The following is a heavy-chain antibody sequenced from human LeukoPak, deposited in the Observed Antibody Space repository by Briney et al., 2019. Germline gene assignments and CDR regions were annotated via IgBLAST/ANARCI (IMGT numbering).Heavy chain of an antibody. V-gene: IGHV3-23*01. J-gene: IGHJ4*02. CDR2: ISGSGGST. CDR3: AKDHGYSWESAFDY. D-gene: IGHD5-18*01. CDR1: GFTFSSSA. Sequence: GGSLRLSCAASGFTFSSSAMSWVRQAPGKGLEWVSAISGSGGSTYYADSVKGRFTISRDNSKNTLYLQMNSLRAEDTAVYYCAKDHGYSWESAFDYWGQGTLVTVSS.